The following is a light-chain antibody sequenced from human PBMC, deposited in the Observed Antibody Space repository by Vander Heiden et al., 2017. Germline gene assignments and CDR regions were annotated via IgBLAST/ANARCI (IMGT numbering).Light chain of an antibody. V-gene: IGKV1-39*01. CDR3: QQSYSTPYT. Sequence: DIQMTQSPSSLSASVGDRVTIPCRTSQSISSYLNWYQQKPGKAPKLLIYAASSLQSGVPSRFSVSASCTHFTLTISSLQPEDFATYYCQQSYSTPYTFGQGTKLEIK. CDR1: QSISSY. CDR2: AAS. J-gene: IGKJ2*01.